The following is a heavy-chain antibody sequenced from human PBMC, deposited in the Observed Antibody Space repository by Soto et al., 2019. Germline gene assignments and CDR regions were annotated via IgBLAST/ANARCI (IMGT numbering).Heavy chain of an antibody. CDR2: IYSGGST. J-gene: IGHJ5*02. D-gene: IGHD6-19*01. V-gene: IGHV3-66*01. CDR3: ARDHPSNPAVAGTGGSSWFDP. Sequence: GGSLRLSCAASGFTVSSNYMSWVRQAPGKGLEWVSVIYSGGSTYYADSVKGRFTISRDNSKNTLYLQMNSLRAEDTAVYYCARDHPSNPAVAGTGGSSWFDPWGQGTLVTVSS. CDR1: GFTVSSNY.